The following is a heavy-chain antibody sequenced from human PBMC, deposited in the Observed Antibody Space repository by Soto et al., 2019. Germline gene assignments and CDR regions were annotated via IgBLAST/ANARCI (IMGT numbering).Heavy chain of an antibody. CDR1: GYTFTSYG. CDR3: ARHITPLVGSSSSEYFQH. CDR2: ISAYNGNT. V-gene: IGHV1-18*01. Sequence: ASVKVSCKASGYTFTSYGISWVRQAPGQGLEWMGWISAYNGNTNYAQKLQGRVTMTTDTSTSTAYMELRSLRSDDTAVYSCARHITPLVGSSSSEYFQHWGQGTLVTVSS. D-gene: IGHD6-6*01. J-gene: IGHJ1*01.